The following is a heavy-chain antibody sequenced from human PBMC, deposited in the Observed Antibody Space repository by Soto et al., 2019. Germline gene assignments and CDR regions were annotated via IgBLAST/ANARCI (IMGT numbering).Heavy chain of an antibody. Sequence: SETLSLTCTVSGGSISSGYYYWSWIRQPPGKGLEWIGYIYYSGSTYYNPSLKSRVTISVDTSKNQFSLKLSSVTAADTAVYYCARVLPYTLYCSGGSCYSAWFDPWGQGTLVTVSS. CDR2: IYYSGST. V-gene: IGHV4-30-4*01. CDR1: GGSISSGYYY. CDR3: ARVLPYTLYCSGGSCYSAWFDP. D-gene: IGHD2-15*01. J-gene: IGHJ5*02.